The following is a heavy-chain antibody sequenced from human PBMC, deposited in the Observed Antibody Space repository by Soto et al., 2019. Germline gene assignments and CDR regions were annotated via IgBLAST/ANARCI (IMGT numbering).Heavy chain of an antibody. D-gene: IGHD3-22*01. CDR1: GGSISSSTYY. J-gene: IGHJ4*02. CDR2: IYYGGSP. CDR3: ARQSGSGYYTVAY. Sequence: QLQLQESGPGLVKPSETLSLTCTVSGGSISSSTYYWGWIRQPPGQGLEWIGNIYYGGSPYYHPSLKSRVTVSVDTSKNQFSLKLSSVTAADTAVYYCARQSGSGYYTVAYWGQGTLVTVSS. V-gene: IGHV4-39*01.